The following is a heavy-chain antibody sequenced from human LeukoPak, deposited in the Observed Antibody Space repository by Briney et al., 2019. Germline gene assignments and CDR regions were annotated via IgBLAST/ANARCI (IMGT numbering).Heavy chain of an antibody. CDR1: GVSISSYY. J-gene: IGHJ5*02. V-gene: IGHV4-59*01. D-gene: IGHD5-18*01. CDR3: ARGGYIYGSRGNWFDP. Sequence: SETLSLTCSVSGVSISSYYWSWIRQPPGKGLEWIGYIFYSGSTNCNPSLKSRVTISADTSKNQFSLKLSSVTAADTAVYYCARGGYIYGSRGNWFDPWGQGTLVTVSS. CDR2: IFYSGST.